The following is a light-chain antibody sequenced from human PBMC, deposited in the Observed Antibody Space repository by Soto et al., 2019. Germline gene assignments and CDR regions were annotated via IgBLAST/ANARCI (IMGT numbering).Light chain of an antibody. CDR3: SSWGGVSAPVL. J-gene: IGLJ3*02. V-gene: IGLV2-14*03. Sequence: QPVLTQPASVSGSPGQSITISCIGTSSDIGAYDYVSWYQHHPGKAPKLMIYDVSHRPSGGSNRFSGSKSGNTASLTISGLQAEDEADYYCSSWGGVSAPVLFGGGTKVTVL. CDR2: DVS. CDR1: SSDIGAYDY.